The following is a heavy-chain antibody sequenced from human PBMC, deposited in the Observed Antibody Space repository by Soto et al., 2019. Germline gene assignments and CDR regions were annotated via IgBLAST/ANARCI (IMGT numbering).Heavy chain of an antibody. CDR2: ISGSGDST. Sequence: EVQLLESGGDLVQPGGSLRLSCAASGFTFSSYAMSWVRQAPGKGLEWVSAISGSGDSTYYADSVKGRFTISRDNSKNTVYLQMNSLRDEDTAVYYCAKGVISGWSYYSGMDVWGQGTTVTVSS. J-gene: IGHJ6*02. V-gene: IGHV3-23*01. CDR1: GFTFSSYA. CDR3: AKGVISGWSYYSGMDV. D-gene: IGHD6-19*01.